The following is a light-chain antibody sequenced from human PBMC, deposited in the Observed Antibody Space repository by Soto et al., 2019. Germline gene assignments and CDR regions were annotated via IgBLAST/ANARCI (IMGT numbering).Light chain of an antibody. J-gene: IGKJ5*01. V-gene: IGKV2-30*02. Sequence: DVVMTQSPLSLPVTLGQPASISCRSNQSLVHSDGIAYFSWFQQRPGRSPRRLIYKVFNRDSGVAARFSGSGSDTDFALKISRVEAEDVGVYYCMQGTHWPITFGQGTRLEIK. CDR3: MQGTHWPIT. CDR2: KVF. CDR1: QSLVHSDGIAY.